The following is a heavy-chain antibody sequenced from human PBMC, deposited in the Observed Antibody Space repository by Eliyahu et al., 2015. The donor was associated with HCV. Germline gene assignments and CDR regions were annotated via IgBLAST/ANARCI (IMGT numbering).Heavy chain of an antibody. CDR2: IYSGGST. CDR1: GFXVSSXX. CDR3: AREGIAAAPGAFDI. D-gene: IGHD6-13*01. J-gene: IGHJ3*02. Sequence: EVQLVETGGGLIQPGGSLRLSCAASGFXVSSXXMSWVRQAPGKGLEWVXVIYSGGSTYYADSVKGRFTISRDNSKNTLYLQMNSLRAEDTAVYYCAREGIAAAPGAFDIWGQGTMVTVSS. V-gene: IGHV3-53*02.